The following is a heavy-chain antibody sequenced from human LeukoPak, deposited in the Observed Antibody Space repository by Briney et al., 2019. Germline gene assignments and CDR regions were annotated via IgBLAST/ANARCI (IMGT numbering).Heavy chain of an antibody. CDR2: IYSGGSK. CDR3: ARVTPSDAFDM. CDR1: WLTLSSNY. V-gene: IGHV3-53*01. J-gene: IGHJ3*02. Sequence: GGSLRLSCAASWLTLSSNYMSWVRQAPGKGVEWVSVIYSGGSKYYADSVKGRFTIPRDNSKNTLYLQMNSLRAEDTAVYYCARVTPSDAFDMWGQGTMVTVSS. D-gene: IGHD6-6*01.